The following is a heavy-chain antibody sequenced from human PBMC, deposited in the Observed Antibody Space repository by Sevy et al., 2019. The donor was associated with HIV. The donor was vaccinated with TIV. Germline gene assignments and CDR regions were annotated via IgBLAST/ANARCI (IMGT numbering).Heavy chain of an antibody. V-gene: IGHV3-48*02. D-gene: IGHD1-7*01. CDR2: IGGTTSTI. CDR1: GFSFSTSG. J-gene: IGHJ4*02. CDR3: AGPKVTGTTTMFDY. Sequence: GGSLRLSCAASGFSFSTSGMNWVRQAPGKGLEWVSYIGGTTSTIYYADSVKGRFTISRDNARNSLYLQMNSLRDEDTAVYYCAGPKVTGTTTMFDYWGQGTLVTVSS.